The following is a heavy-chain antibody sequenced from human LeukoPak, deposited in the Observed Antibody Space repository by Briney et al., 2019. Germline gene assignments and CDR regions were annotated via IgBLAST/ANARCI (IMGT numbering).Heavy chain of an antibody. CDR3: ARALGIVVVSDY. CDR2: ISSSSSYI. V-gene: IGHV3-21*01. CDR1: GFTFSSYS. Sequence: GGSLRLSCAASGFTFSSYSMNWVRQAPGKGLEWVSSISSSSSYIYYADSVKGRFTFSRDNAKNSLYLQMNSLRAEDTAVYYCARALGIVVVSDYWGQGTLVTVSS. J-gene: IGHJ4*02. D-gene: IGHD3-22*01.